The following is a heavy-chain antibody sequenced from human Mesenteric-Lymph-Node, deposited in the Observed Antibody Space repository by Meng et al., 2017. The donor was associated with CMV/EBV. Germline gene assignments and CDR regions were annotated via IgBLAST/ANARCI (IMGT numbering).Heavy chain of an antibody. CDR2: INHSGST. CDR3: ARGSSYDILTGYFDY. V-gene: IGHV4-34*01. CDR1: GWSFSGYY. Sequence: LQWCAGLLKPSETLSVTFAVYGWSFSGYYWNWIRQSPGKGLEWIGEINHSGSTTYNPSFTSRIIISVDTSTNQISLNMSSVTAADTAVYYCARGSSYDILTGYFDYWGQGALVTVSS. D-gene: IGHD3-9*01. J-gene: IGHJ4*02.